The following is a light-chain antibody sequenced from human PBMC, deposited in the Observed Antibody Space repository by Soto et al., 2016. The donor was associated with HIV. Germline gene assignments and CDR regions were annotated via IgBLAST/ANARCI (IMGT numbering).Light chain of an antibody. CDR3: QAWDSSTGV. Sequence: SYELTQPPSVSVSPGQTARITCSGDKLWEKYVSWYQQKPGQSPVLVIYQDAMRPSGIPERFSGSNSGNTATLIISGTQTMDEADYYCQAWDSSTGVFGGGTELTVL. V-gene: IGLV3-1*01. CDR2: QDA. J-gene: IGLJ2*01. CDR1: KLWEKY.